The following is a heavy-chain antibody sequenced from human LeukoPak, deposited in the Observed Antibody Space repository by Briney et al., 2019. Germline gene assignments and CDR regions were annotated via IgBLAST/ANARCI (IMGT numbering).Heavy chain of an antibody. CDR2: INPSGGST. D-gene: IGHD6-6*01. CDR1: GYTFTGYY. CDR3: AKDHRGSQAFDY. V-gene: IGHV1-46*01. J-gene: IGHJ4*02. Sequence: ASVKVSCKASGYTFTGYYMHWVRQAPGQGLEWMGIINPSGGSTSYAQKFQGRVTMTRDTSTSTVYMELSSLRAEDTAVYYCAKDHRGSQAFDYWGQGTLVTVSS.